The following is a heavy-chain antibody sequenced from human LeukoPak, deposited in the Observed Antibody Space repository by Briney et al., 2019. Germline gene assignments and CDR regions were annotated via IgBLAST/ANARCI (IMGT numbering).Heavy chain of an antibody. CDR1: GGSISSGGYS. J-gene: IGHJ3*02. Sequence: PSETLSLTCTVSGGSISSGGYSWSWIRQHPGKGLEWIGYIYYSGSTNYNPSLKSRVTISVDTSKNQFSLKLSSVTAADTAVYYCASRGYCSSTSCYIGDAFAIWGQGTMVTVSS. V-gene: IGHV4-61*08. CDR3: ASRGYCSSTSCYIGDAFAI. CDR2: IYYSGST. D-gene: IGHD2-2*02.